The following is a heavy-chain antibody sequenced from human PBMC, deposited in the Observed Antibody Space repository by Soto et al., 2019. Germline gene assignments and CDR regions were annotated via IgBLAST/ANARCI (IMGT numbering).Heavy chain of an antibody. CDR3: ASTVTTGSFDY. V-gene: IGHV3-33*01. Sequence: QVQLVESGGGVVQPGRSLRLSCAASGFTFSNSGMHWVRQAPGKGLEWVAVIWYDGSNKYYADSVKGRFTISRDNSNNTLYLQMNSLRAEDTSVYYCASTVTTGSFDYWGQGTLVTVSS. D-gene: IGHD4-17*01. CDR1: GFTFSNSG. CDR2: IWYDGSNK. J-gene: IGHJ4*02.